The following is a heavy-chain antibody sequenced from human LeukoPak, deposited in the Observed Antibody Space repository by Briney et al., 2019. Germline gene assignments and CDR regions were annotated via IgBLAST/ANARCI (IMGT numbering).Heavy chain of an antibody. CDR3: AKDLGLGVVAGGSGAIDH. J-gene: IGHJ4*02. CDR2: SLYDGTQE. D-gene: IGHD3-16*01. Sequence: PGGSLRLSCTASGFIFNQYVIHWVRQAPGKGLEWVGLSLYDGTQEYYTDSVKGRFTISRDNSRNTLYLQMHSLRIDDTAIYYCAKDLGLGVVAGGSGAIDHWGQGTLVTVSS. CDR1: GFIFNQYV. V-gene: IGHV3-30*18.